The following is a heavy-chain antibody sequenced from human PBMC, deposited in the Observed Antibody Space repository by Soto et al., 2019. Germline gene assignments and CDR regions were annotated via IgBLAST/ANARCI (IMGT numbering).Heavy chain of an antibody. CDR3: ARDGGVAATLANYFYY. CDR2: MSRSSRYI. V-gene: IGHV3-21*01. Sequence: PGGSLRLSCAASGFTFNSYSMNWVRQAPGKGLEWVSSMSRSSRYIYYADSVKGRFTISRDNAKNSVYLQMNSLRAEDTAVYYRARDGGVAATLANYFYYWGQGTLVTVSS. J-gene: IGHJ4*02. D-gene: IGHD2-15*01. CDR1: GFTFNSYS.